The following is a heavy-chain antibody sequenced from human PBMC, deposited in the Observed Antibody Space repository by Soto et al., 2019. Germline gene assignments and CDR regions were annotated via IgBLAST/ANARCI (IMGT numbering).Heavy chain of an antibody. V-gene: IGHV3-21*01. D-gene: IGHD6-13*01. CDR1: GFTFSTYT. CDR3: ARAINQQLVGTGDY. CDR2: ISSGSSYI. Sequence: EVQLVESGGGLVKPGGSLRLSCAASGFTFSTYTMKWVRQAPGKGLEWVSSISSGSSYIYYADSVRGRFTISRDNAKNSLFLQVNSLRAEDTAVYYCARAINQQLVGTGDYWGQGTLVTVSS. J-gene: IGHJ4*02.